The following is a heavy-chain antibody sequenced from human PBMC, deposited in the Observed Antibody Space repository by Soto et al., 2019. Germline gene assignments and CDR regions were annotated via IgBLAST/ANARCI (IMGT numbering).Heavy chain of an antibody. CDR3: ARSIAARLYYMDV. Sequence: PGGSLRLSCAASGFIFSSYGMHWVRQAPGKGLEWVAVIWYDGSNKYYADSVKGRFTISRDNSKNTPYLQMNSLRAEDTAVYYCARSIAARLYYMDVWGKGTTVTVSS. CDR2: IWYDGSNK. D-gene: IGHD6-6*01. V-gene: IGHV3-33*01. CDR1: GFIFSSYG. J-gene: IGHJ6*03.